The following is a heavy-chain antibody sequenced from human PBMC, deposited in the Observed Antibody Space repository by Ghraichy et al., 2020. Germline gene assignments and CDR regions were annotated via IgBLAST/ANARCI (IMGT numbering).Heavy chain of an antibody. CDR3: ARVYTSLFPYYFDY. J-gene: IGHJ4*02. CDR1: GGSFSGYY. Sequence: SETLSLTCAVYGGSFSGYYWSWIRQPPGKGLEWIGEINHSGSTNYNPSLKSRVTISVDTSKNQFSLKLSSVTAADTAVYYCARVYTSLFPYYFDYWGQGTLVTVSS. CDR2: INHSGST. V-gene: IGHV4-34*01. D-gene: IGHD6-13*01.